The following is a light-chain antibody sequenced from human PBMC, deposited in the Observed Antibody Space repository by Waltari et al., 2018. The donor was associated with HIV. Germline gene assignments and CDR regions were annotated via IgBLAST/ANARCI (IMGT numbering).Light chain of an antibody. CDR2: DVT. J-gene: IGLJ2*01. V-gene: IGLV2-14*03. CDR3: SSYTTSNTVV. CDR1: SSDISTYDF. Sequence: QSALTQPASVSGSPGQSITISCSGTSSDISTYDFVSWYQKHPAKAPKLLIYDVTARPSGVSGGFSGSKSGSTYSLTISSIQAGDEADYYCSSYTTSNTVVFGPGTKLSVL.